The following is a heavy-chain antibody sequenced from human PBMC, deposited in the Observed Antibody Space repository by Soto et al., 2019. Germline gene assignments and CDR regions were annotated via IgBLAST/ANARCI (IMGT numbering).Heavy chain of an antibody. D-gene: IGHD7-27*01. Sequence: SETLSLTCAVYGGSFSGYYWTWIRQPPGTGLEWIGEINHSGSTNYNPSLKSRVTISVDTSKNQFSLKLTSVTAEDTAVYYCAKGWGDYWGQGTPVTVSS. CDR2: INHSGST. V-gene: IGHV4-34*01. CDR1: GGSFSGYY. CDR3: AKGWGDY. J-gene: IGHJ4*02.